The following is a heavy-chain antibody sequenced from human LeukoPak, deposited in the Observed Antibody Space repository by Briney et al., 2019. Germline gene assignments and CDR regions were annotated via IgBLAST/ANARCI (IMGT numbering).Heavy chain of an antibody. Sequence: GGSLRLSCAASEFTFSSYGMHWVRQAPGKGLEWVAVISYDGSNKYYADSVKGRFTISRDNSKNTLYLQMNSLRAEGTAVYYCAKEGYYYDSSGYNYYYGMDVWGQGTTVTVSS. CDR3: AKEGYYYDSSGYNYYYGMDV. CDR2: ISYDGSNK. D-gene: IGHD3-22*01. J-gene: IGHJ6*02. CDR1: EFTFSSYG. V-gene: IGHV3-30*18.